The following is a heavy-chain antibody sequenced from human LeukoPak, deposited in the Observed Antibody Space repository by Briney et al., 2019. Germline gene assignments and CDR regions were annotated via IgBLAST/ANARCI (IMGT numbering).Heavy chain of an antibody. CDR2: VKQDGSTK. CDR1: GFTFSNYW. D-gene: IGHD6-6*01. CDR3: ARIGYSSSSFDY. Sequence: PGGSLRLSCAASGFTFSNYWMSWVRQAPGKGLEWVANVKQDGSTKYYVDSVKGRFTISRDNAKNSLYLQVNSLRAEDTAVYYCARIGYSSSSFDYWGQGTPVTVSS. V-gene: IGHV3-7*03. J-gene: IGHJ4*02.